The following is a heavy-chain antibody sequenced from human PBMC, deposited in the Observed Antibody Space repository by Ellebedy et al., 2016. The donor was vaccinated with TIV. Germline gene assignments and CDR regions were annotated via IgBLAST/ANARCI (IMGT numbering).Heavy chain of an antibody. J-gene: IGHJ6*03. CDR2: ISSSSSTI. CDR1: GFTFSSYS. V-gene: IGHV3-48*04. CDR3: AKDRGDIVVVPAAAYYYYMDV. Sequence: GESLKISXAASGFTFSSYSMNWVRQAPGKGLEWVSYISSSSSTIYYADSVKGRFTISRDNAKNSLYLQMNSLRAEDTALYYCAKDRGDIVVVPAAAYYYYMDVWGKGTTVTVSS. D-gene: IGHD2-2*01.